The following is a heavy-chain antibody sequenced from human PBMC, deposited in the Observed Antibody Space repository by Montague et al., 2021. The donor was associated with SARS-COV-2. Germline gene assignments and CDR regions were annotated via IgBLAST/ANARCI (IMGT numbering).Heavy chain of an antibody. J-gene: IGHJ4*01. V-gene: IGHV3-7*01. D-gene: IGHD3-9*01. Sequence: SLRLSCAASGFTSGDYPMTWVRQAPGKGLQWVSNINKDETAKTYVDSVKGRFTISRDNAKNSLILRMNSLKDEDTAVYYCARSRRGSGTDWLDYWGQGTLVTVSS. CDR2: INKDETAK. CDR1: GFTSGDYP. CDR3: ARSRRGSGTDWLDY.